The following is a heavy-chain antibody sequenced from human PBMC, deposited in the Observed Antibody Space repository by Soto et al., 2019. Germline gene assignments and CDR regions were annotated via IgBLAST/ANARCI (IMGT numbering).Heavy chain of an antibody. CDR2: VFPTGNT. V-gene: IGHV4-4*02. J-gene: IGHJ5*02. CDR3: ARRPTAELPSNWFDP. D-gene: IGHD2-15*01. CDR1: SDSISSSNW. Sequence: QVQLQESGPGLVKPSGTLSLTCAVSSDSISSSNWWSWVRQPPGKGLEWIGEVFPTGNTNYNPSRMSRVTISVDKSKNHFSLNLSSVTAADTAIYYCARRPTAELPSNWFDPWGQGILVTVSS.